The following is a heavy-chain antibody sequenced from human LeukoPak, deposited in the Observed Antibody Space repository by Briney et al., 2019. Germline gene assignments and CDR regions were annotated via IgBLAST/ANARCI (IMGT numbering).Heavy chain of an antibody. D-gene: IGHD4-23*01. CDR1: GGSISSYY. Sequence: SETLSLTCTVSGGSISSYYWSWIRQPPGKGLEWIGYIYYSGSTNYNPSLKSRVTISVDTSKNQFSLKLSSVTAADTAVYYCAREKISRGGGNSGYYYYYMDVWGKGTTVTVSS. V-gene: IGHV4-59*01. CDR2: IYYSGST. J-gene: IGHJ6*03. CDR3: AREKISRGGGNSGYYYYYMDV.